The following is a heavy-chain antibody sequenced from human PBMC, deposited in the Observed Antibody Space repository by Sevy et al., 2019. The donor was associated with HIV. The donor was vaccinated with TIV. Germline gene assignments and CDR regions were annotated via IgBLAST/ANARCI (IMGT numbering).Heavy chain of an antibody. CDR2: INYNGHI. V-gene: IGHV4-59*08. CDR3: AGENAWGRGYS. D-gene: IGHD1-26*01. Sequence: SETLSLTCTVSGGSITSLYWNWIRQPPGKGLEWIANINYNGHINYNHSLKSRVTLSLDTSKNQFSLRLSSVTAADTAMDYCAGENAWGRGYSWGQGTLVTVSS. CDR1: GGSITSLY. J-gene: IGHJ4*02.